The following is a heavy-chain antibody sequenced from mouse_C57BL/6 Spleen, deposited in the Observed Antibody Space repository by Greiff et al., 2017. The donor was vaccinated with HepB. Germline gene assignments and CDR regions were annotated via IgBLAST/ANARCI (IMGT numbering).Heavy chain of an antibody. CDR1: GYAFSSSW. V-gene: IGHV1-82*01. CDR2: IYPGDGDT. Sequence: SGPELVKPGASVKISCKASGYAFSSSWMNWVKQRPGKGLEWIGRIYPGDGDTNYNGKFKGKATLTADKSSSTAYMQLSSLTSEDSAVYFCARRGAMDYWGQGTSVTVSS. J-gene: IGHJ4*01. CDR3: ARRGAMDY.